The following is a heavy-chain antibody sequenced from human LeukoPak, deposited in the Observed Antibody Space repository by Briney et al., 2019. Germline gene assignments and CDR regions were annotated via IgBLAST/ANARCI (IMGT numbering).Heavy chain of an antibody. J-gene: IGHJ4*02. CDR3: ARDLRGYSGYESDY. CDR1: GGSISSYY. V-gene: IGHV4-59*12. CDR2: IYYSGST. Sequence: PETLSLTCTVSGGSISSYYWSWIRQPPGKGLEWIGYIYYSGSTNYNPSLKSRVTISVDRSKNQFSLKLSSVTAADTAVYYCARDLRGYSGYESDYWGQGTLVTVSS. D-gene: IGHD5-12*01.